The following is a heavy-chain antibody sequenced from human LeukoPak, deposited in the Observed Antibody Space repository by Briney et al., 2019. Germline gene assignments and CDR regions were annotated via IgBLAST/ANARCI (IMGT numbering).Heavy chain of an antibody. Sequence: PSETLSLTCTVSGGSISSYYWSWIRQPPGKGLEWIGYIYYRGSTNYNPSLKSRVTISVDTSKNQFSLKLSSVTAADTAVYYCARVGADDDYWGQGTLVTVSS. V-gene: IGHV4-59*01. D-gene: IGHD3-3*01. CDR3: ARVGADDDY. CDR1: GGSISSYY. J-gene: IGHJ4*02. CDR2: IYYRGST.